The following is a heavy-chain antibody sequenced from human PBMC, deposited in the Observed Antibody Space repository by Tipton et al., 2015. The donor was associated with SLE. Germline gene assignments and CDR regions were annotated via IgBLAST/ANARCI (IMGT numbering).Heavy chain of an antibody. D-gene: IGHD3-3*01. Sequence: TLSLTCTVSGGSISSGSYYWGWIRQPPGKGLEWIGSIYYSGTTYYNPSLKSRVTISVVTSKNQFSLRLRSVTAADTAVYYCARVTPVKRFLEWLSNWFDPWGQGTLVTVSS. J-gene: IGHJ5*02. CDR2: IYYSGTT. CDR3: ARVTPVKRFLEWLSNWFDP. CDR1: GGSISSGSYY. V-gene: IGHV4-39*07.